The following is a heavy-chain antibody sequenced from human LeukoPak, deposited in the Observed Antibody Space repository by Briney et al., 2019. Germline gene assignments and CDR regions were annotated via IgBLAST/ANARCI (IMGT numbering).Heavy chain of an antibody. CDR1: GYSFTSYW. V-gene: IGHV5-51*01. Sequence: GESLKISCKGSGYSFTSYWIGWARQMPGKGLEWMGIIYPGDSDTIYSPSFQRQVTISADQSIRTAYLQWSSLKASDTAMYYCARGVDTAMVIQTWGQGTLVTVSS. CDR2: IYPGDSDT. J-gene: IGHJ5*02. D-gene: IGHD5-18*01. CDR3: ARGVDTAMVIQT.